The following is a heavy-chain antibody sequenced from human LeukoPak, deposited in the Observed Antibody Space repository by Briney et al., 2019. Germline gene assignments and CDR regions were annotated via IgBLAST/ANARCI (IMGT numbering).Heavy chain of an antibody. D-gene: IGHD3-10*01. V-gene: IGHV1-8*01. CDR1: GYTFTSYD. Sequence: ASVKVSCKASGYTFTSYDINWVRQATGQGLEWMGWMNPYSGNTGYAQKFQGRVTITADKSTSTAYMELSSLRSEDTAVYYCAREEWFGEPPYHDAFDIWGQGTMVTVSS. CDR2: MNPYSGNT. CDR3: AREEWFGEPPYHDAFDI. J-gene: IGHJ3*02.